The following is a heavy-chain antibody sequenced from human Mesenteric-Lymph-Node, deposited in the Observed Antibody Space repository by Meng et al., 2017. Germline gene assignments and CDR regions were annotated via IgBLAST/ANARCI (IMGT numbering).Heavy chain of an antibody. Sequence: SDTLSLTFTVSGDSFISGNYYWSWIRQPPGKGLEWIGYVYHSGSTKYNPSLKSRVTISVDTSKNQFSLKLSSVTAADTAAYYCARAGPYGMDVWGQGTTVTVSS. CDR3: ARAGPYGMDV. V-gene: IGHV4-61*01. CDR2: VYHSGST. CDR1: GDSFISGNYY. J-gene: IGHJ6*02.